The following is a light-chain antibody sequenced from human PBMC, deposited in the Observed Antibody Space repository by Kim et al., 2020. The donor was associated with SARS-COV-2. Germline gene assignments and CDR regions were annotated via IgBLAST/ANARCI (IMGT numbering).Light chain of an antibody. V-gene: IGKV3-20*01. CDR2: GAS. CDR3: QQYGSPPPT. Sequence: FSPGEGPPPSCGASRGGSGTNVSWYPQHPRQAPSLLIHGASTSATGIPDRFTASGPGTDFTLTISRLETEDVAVYFCQQYGSPPPTFGQGTKLEI. J-gene: IGKJ2*01. CDR1: RGGSGTN.